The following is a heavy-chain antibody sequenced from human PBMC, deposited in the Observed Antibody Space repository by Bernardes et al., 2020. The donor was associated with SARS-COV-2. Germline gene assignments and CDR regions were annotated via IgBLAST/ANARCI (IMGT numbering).Heavy chain of an antibody. CDR1: GFTFSSYW. V-gene: IGHV3-74*01. CDR2: INSDGSST. D-gene: IGHD3-3*01. Sequence: GGSLRLSCAASGFTFSSYWMHWVRQAPGMGLVWVSRINSDGSSTSYADSVKGRFTISRDNAKNTLYLQMNSLRAEDTAVYYCARDLYDFWSGYFGPVTNYYYYGMDVWGQGTTVTVSS. J-gene: IGHJ6*02. CDR3: ARDLYDFWSGYFGPVTNYYYYGMDV.